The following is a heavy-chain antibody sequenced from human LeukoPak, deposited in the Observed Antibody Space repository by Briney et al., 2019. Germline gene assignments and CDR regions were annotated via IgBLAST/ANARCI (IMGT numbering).Heavy chain of an antibody. CDR1: GFTFSTYN. D-gene: IGHD3-9*01. CDR2: ISSSRSSI. CDR3: ARDNAKHYDILTGYKYYYYMDV. Sequence: GGSLRLSCAASGFTFSTYNMNWVRQAPGKGLEWVSSISSSRSSIYYSDSVKGRFTISRDNAENSLYLQMNSLRAEDTAVYYCARDNAKHYDILTGYKYYYYMDVWGKGTTVTISS. J-gene: IGHJ6*03. V-gene: IGHV3-21*01.